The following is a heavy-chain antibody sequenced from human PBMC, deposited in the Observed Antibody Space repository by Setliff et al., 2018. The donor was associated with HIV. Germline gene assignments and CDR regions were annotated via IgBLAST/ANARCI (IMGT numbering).Heavy chain of an antibody. Sequence: LSLTCTVSGGSISDSNHYWGWIRQPPGKGLEWIEEISHSGSTNYNPSLKSRAAISVDTSKNQISLKLSSVTAADTAVYYCASLDGSESPYIYYYYMDVWGKGTAVTVSS. J-gene: IGHJ6*03. D-gene: IGHD3-10*01. V-gene: IGHV4-39*01. CDR3: ASLDGSESPYIYYYYMDV. CDR1: GGSISDSNHY. CDR2: ISHSGST.